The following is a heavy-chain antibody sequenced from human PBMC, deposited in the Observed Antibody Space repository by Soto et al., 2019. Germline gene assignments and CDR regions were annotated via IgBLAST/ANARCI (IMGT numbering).Heavy chain of an antibody. CDR1: GGTFSSYA. V-gene: IGHV1-69*06. Sequence: SVKVSCKASGGTFSSYAISWVLQAPGQGLEWMGGIIPIFGTANYAQKFQGRVTITADKSTSTAYMELSSLRSEDTAVYYCARDGYYDSSGYYYFDYWGQGTLVTVSS. CDR2: IIPIFGTA. CDR3: ARDGYYDSSGYYYFDY. J-gene: IGHJ4*02. D-gene: IGHD3-22*01.